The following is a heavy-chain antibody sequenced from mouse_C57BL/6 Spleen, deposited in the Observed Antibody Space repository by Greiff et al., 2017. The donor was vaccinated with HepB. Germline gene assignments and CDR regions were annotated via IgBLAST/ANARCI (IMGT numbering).Heavy chain of an antibody. D-gene: IGHD1-1*01. CDR3: AGDYFFAY. Sequence: VQLQQSGPELVKPGASVKISCKASGYAFSSSWMNWVKQRPGQGLEWIGRIYPGDGDTNYNGKFKGKATLTADKSSSTAYMQLSSLTSEDSAVYCCAGDYFFAYWGQGTLVTVSA. CDR1: GYAFSSSW. V-gene: IGHV1-82*01. CDR2: IYPGDGDT. J-gene: IGHJ3*01.